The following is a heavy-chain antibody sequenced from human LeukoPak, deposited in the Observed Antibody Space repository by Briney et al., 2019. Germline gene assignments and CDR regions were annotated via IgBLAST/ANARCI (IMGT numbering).Heavy chain of an antibody. J-gene: IGHJ4*02. CDR3: ARERLAVAGAAYDY. CDR1: GFAFRNYA. Sequence: GGSLRLSCEASGFAFRNYAMHWARQTPAKGLEPVALIWYDGSNEYYADSVKGRFTISRDNSKNTLYLQMNSLRVEDTAIYYCARERLAVAGAAYDYWGRGTLVTVSS. V-gene: IGHV3-33*01. CDR2: IWYDGSNE. D-gene: IGHD6-19*01.